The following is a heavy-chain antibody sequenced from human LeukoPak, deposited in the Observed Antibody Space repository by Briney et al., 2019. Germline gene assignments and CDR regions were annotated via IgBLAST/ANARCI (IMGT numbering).Heavy chain of an antibody. CDR2: ISGSGGST. V-gene: IGHV3-23*01. J-gene: IGHJ4*02. D-gene: IGHD6-13*01. Sequence: PGGSLRLSCAASGFTFSSYAMSWVRQAPGKGLEWVSAISGSGGSTLYADSVKGRFTISRDNSKNTMFLHMNTLRAEDTAVYYCAKDDKRIAAAGTHFDYWGQGTLVTVSS. CDR1: GFTFSSYA. CDR3: AKDDKRIAAAGTHFDY.